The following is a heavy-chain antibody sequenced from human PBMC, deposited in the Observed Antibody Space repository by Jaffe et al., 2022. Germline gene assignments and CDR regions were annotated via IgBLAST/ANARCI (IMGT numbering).Heavy chain of an antibody. J-gene: IGHJ4*02. Sequence: EVQLVESGGGLVQPGRSLRLSCAASGFTFDDYAMHWVRQAPGKGLEWVSGISWNSGSIGYADSVKGRFTISRDNAKNSLYLQMNSLRAEDTALYYCAKAQAIFGVTGGYFDYWGQGTLVTVSS. CDR2: ISWNSGSI. CDR1: GFTFDDYA. D-gene: IGHD3-3*01. V-gene: IGHV3-9*01. CDR3: AKAQAIFGVTGGYFDY.